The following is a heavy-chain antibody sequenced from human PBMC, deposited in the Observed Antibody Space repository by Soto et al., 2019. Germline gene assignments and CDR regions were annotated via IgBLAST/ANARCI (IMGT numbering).Heavy chain of an antibody. Sequence: GGSLRLSCAASGFTFSSYWMSWVRQAPGKGLEWVANIKQDGSEKYYVDSVKGRFTISRDNAKNSLYLQMNSLRAEDTAVYYCARSPQNDCSSTSCPFDPWGQGTLVTVSS. CDR2: IKQDGSEK. V-gene: IGHV3-7*01. D-gene: IGHD2-2*01. J-gene: IGHJ5*02. CDR3: ARSPQNDCSSTSCPFDP. CDR1: GFTFSSYW.